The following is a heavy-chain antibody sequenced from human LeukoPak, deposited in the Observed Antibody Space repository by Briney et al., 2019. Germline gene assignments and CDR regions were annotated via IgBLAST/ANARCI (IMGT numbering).Heavy chain of an antibody. Sequence: GGTLRLSCAASGFTLSSYGMTWVRQAPGKGLEWVSSIGGGGYTTYYADSVKGRFIISRDNSKNTLYLQMNSLRAEDTAVYYCAKDGQLPRSYYYYMDVWGKGTTVTVSS. CDR1: GFTLSSYG. CDR3: AKDGQLPRSYYYYMDV. CDR2: IGGGGYTT. V-gene: IGHV3-23*01. J-gene: IGHJ6*03. D-gene: IGHD1-26*01.